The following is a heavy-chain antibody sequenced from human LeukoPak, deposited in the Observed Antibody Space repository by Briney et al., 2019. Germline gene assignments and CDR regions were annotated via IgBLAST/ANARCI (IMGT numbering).Heavy chain of an antibody. CDR2: IRYDGSNQ. CDR1: GFTFSSYG. J-gene: IGHJ4*02. Sequence: PGGSLRLSCAASGFTFSSYGMHWVRQAPGKGLEWVACIRYDGSNQNYADSVKGRFTISRDNAKNSLYLQMNSLRAEDTAVYYCARDGDSGYGPAPFDYWGQGTLVTVSS. D-gene: IGHD5-12*01. V-gene: IGHV3-30*02. CDR3: ARDGDSGYGPAPFDY.